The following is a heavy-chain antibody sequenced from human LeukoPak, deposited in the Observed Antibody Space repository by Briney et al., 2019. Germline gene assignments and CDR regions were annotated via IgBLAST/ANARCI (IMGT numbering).Heavy chain of an antibody. Sequence: GASVKVSCKASGGTFSSYAISWVRQAPGQGLEWMGRIIPIFGTANYAQKFQGRVTITTDESTSPAYMELSSLRSEDKAVYYCARASLDNTDDYWGQGTLVTVSS. D-gene: IGHD1-14*01. CDR3: ARASLDNTDDY. CDR2: IIPIFGTA. J-gene: IGHJ4*02. V-gene: IGHV1-69*05. CDR1: GGTFSSYA.